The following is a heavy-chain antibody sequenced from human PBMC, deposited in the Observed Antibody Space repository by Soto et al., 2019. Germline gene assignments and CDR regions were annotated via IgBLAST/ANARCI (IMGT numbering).Heavy chain of an antibody. CDR1: GYTFTSYG. J-gene: IGHJ4*02. V-gene: IGHV1-18*01. CDR2: ISAYNGNT. D-gene: IGHD3-22*01. CDR3: ARDPAATVSGYYDSPFDY. Sequence: GASVKVSCKASGYTFTSYGISWVRQAPGQGLEWMGWISAYNGNTNYAQKLQGRVTMTTDTSTSTAYMELRSLRSDDTAVYYCARDPAATVSGYYDSPFDYWGQGTLVTVSS.